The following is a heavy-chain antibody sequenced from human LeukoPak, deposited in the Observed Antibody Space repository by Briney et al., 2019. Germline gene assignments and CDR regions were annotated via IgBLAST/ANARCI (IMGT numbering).Heavy chain of an antibody. D-gene: IGHD1-1*01. CDR2: IGTTGSTR. CDR3: ASFDRYT. V-gene: IGHV3-48*01. Sequence: GGSLRLSCAASGFTFSTYSMNWVRQAPGKGLEWVSYIGTTGSTRYYADSVKGRFTISRDNAKNSLYLQMNSLRAEATAVYYCASFDRYTWGQGTLVTVSS. J-gene: IGHJ5*02. CDR1: GFTFSTYS.